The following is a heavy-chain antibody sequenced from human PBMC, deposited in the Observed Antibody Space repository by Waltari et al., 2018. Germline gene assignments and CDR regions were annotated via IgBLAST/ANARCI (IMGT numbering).Heavy chain of an antibody. CDR1: GGTFSSYA. CDR3: AREAIAAAGTYYYYYGMDV. J-gene: IGHJ6*02. D-gene: IGHD6-13*01. Sequence: QVQLVQSGAEVKKPGSSVKVSCKASGGTFSSYAISWVRQAPGPGLEWMGGIIPIFGTANNAQKFQGRVTITTDESTSTAYMELSSLRSEDTAVYYCAREAIAAAGTYYYYYGMDVWGQGTTVTVSS. CDR2: IIPIFGTA. V-gene: IGHV1-69*05.